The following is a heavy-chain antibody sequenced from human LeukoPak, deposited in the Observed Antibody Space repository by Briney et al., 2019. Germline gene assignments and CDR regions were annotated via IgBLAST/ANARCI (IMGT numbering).Heavy chain of an antibody. Sequence: GGSLRLSCAASGFTVSSNYMSWVRQAPGKGLEWVAVIWYDGSNKYYADSVKGRFTVSRDNSKNTLYLQMNSLRAEDTAVYYCAGHYGDYVFDYWGQGTLVTVSS. CDR2: IWYDGSNK. D-gene: IGHD4-17*01. J-gene: IGHJ4*02. V-gene: IGHV3-33*08. CDR3: AGHYGDYVFDY. CDR1: GFTVSSNY.